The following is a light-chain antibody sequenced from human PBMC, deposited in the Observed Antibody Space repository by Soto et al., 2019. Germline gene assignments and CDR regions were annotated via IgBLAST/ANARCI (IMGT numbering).Light chain of an antibody. V-gene: IGLV1-40*01. CDR2: GYN. CDR3: QSYDSSLSAGV. J-gene: IGLJ2*01. Sequence: QSVLTQPPSASGAPGQRVTISCTGSSSNIGAGYDVHWYQQLPGTAPKLLVYGYNNRPSGVPDRFSVSKSGTSASLTITGLQTEDEADYYCQSYDSSLSAGVFGGGTKLTVL. CDR1: SSNIGAGYD.